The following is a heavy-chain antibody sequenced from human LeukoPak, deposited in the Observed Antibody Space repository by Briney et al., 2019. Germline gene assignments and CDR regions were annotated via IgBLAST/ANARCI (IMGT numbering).Heavy chain of an antibody. CDR3: ARQAYYYDSSGYEFDY. D-gene: IGHD3-22*01. J-gene: IGHJ4*02. V-gene: IGHV4-59*01. Sequence: SETLSLTCTVSGGSISSYYWSWIRQPPGKGLEWIGYIYYSGSTNYNPSLKSRVTISVDTSKNQFSLKLSSVTAADTAVYYCARQAYYYDSSGYEFDYWGQGTLVTVSS. CDR2: IYYSGST. CDR1: GGSISSYY.